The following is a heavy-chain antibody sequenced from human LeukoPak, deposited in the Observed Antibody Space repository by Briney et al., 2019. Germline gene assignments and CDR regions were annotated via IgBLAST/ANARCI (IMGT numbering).Heavy chain of an antibody. V-gene: IGHV4-4*07. CDR3: ARASYSYDINGWVPFDY. D-gene: IGHD3-22*01. CDR1: GSYLSSYY. CDR2: IYTSGST. J-gene: IGHJ4*02. Sequence: PSETLSLTCSVSGSYLSSYYWSWIRQPAGKGLEWIGRIYTSGSTNYNPSLKSRVTISGDTSKNQFSLRLSSVTAADTAVYYCARASYSYDINGWVPFDYWGQGTLVTVSS.